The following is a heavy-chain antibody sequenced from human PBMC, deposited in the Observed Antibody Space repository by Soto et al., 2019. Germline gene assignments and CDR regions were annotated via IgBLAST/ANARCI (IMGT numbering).Heavy chain of an antibody. CDR1: GYTFTSYG. Sequence: QVQLVQSGAEVKKPGASVKVSCKASGYTFTSYGISWVRQAPGQGLEWMGWISAYNGNTNYAQKLQGRVTMTTDTSARTAYRELRSRRSDDTAVYYGAREAAAGTLDYWGQGTLVTVSS. V-gene: IGHV1-18*01. CDR2: ISAYNGNT. CDR3: AREAAAGTLDY. J-gene: IGHJ4*02. D-gene: IGHD6-13*01.